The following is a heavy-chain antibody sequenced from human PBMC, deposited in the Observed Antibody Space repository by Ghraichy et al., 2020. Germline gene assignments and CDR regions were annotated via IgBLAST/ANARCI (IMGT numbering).Heavy chain of an antibody. Sequence: SETLSLTCTVSGGSISSSSYYWGWIRQPPGKGLEWIGSIYYSGSTNYNPSLKSRVTISIDMSKNQFSLKVRSVTAADTAVYYCARDPPRYSSGWLPCWGQGTLVTVSS. D-gene: IGHD6-19*01. CDR2: IYYSGST. V-gene: IGHV4-39*02. CDR1: GGSISSSSYY. J-gene: IGHJ4*02. CDR3: ARDPPRYSSGWLPC.